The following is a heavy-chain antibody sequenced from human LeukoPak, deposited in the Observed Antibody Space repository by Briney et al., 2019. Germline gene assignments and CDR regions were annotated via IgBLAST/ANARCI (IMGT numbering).Heavy chain of an antibody. J-gene: IGHJ3*02. D-gene: IGHD1-26*01. Sequence: SETLSLTCTVSGGSIRSYYWSWIRQPPGKGLEWIGYIYYSGATNYNPSLNSRVTISLDTSKNQFSLKLNSVTAADTAVYYCAGWKWELRGFDIWGQGTMVTVSS. CDR3: AGWKWELRGFDI. CDR1: GGSIRSYY. V-gene: IGHV4-59*01. CDR2: IYYSGAT.